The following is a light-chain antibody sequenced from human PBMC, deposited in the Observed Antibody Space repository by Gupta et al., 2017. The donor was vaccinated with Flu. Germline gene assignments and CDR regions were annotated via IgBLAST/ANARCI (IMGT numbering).Light chain of an antibody. J-gene: IGLJ3*02. V-gene: IGLV2-11*01. Sequence: VGRYNFVSWYQHHPHRAPKLIISDVTKRPSGIPDRFSGSKSGNTASLTISGLQPDDEADYFCCSYAGDNSWLFGGGTTLTVL. CDR3: CSYAGDNSWL. CDR2: DVT. CDR1: VGRYNF.